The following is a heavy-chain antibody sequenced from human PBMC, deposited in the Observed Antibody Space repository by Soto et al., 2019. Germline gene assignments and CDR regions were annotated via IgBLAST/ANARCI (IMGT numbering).Heavy chain of an antibody. J-gene: IGHJ6*02. CDR2: IIPIFGTA. CDR1: GGTFSSYA. D-gene: IGHD4-17*01. V-gene: IGHV1-69*01. Sequence: QVQLVQSGAEVKKPGSSVNVSCKASGGTFSSYAISWVRQAPGQGLEWMGGIIPIFGTANYAQKFQGRVTITADESTSTAYMELSSLRSEDTAVYYCARGTIYGGNQSYYYYGMDVWGQGTTVTVSS. CDR3: ARGTIYGGNQSYYYYGMDV.